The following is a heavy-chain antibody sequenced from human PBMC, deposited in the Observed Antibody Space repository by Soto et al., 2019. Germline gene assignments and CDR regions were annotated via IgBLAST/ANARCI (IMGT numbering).Heavy chain of an antibody. CDR1: GGSINTATHS. J-gene: IGHJ4*02. D-gene: IGHD4-4*01. V-gene: IGHV4-30-2*01. Sequence: QLQLQESGSGLVKPSQTLSLTCAVSGGSINTATHSWSWIRQPPGKGLEWIGYIYHSGSTYYNPSVKSRVTISIDKSHNQFSRRVSSVTAADTAVYYCARGGGVTTTGDDYWGQGILVTVSS. CDR2: IYHSGST. CDR3: ARGGGVTTTGDDY.